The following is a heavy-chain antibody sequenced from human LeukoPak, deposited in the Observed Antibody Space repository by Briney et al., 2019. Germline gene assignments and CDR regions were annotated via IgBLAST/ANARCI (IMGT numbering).Heavy chain of an antibody. CDR2: ISSSGSTI. D-gene: IGHD2-2*01. CDR3: ARDYRMYCSSTSCYEIDY. J-gene: IGHJ4*02. V-gene: IGHV3-11*04. CDR1: GFTFSDYY. Sequence: GGSLRLSCAASGFTFSDYYMSWIRQAPGKGLEWVSYISSSGSTIYYADSVKGRFTISRDNAKNSLYLQMNSLRAEDTAVYYCARDYRMYCSSTSCYEIDYWGQGTLVTVSS.